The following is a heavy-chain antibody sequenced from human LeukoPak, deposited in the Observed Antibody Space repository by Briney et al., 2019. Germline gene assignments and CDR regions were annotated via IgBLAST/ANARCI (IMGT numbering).Heavy chain of an antibody. CDR1: GGSISSYY. D-gene: IGHD3-22*01. Sequence: KPSETLSLTCTVSGGSISSYYWSWIRQPPGKGLEWIGYIYYSGSTNYNPSLKSRVTISVDTSKNQFSLKLSSVTAADTAVYYCARAPGMYYSESSGYYLDWGQGTLVTVSS. CDR2: IYYSGST. J-gene: IGHJ4*02. V-gene: IGHV4-59*01. CDR3: ARAPGMYYSESSGYYLD.